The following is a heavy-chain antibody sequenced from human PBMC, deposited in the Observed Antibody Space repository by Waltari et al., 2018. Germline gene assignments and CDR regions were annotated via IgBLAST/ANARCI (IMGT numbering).Heavy chain of an antibody. J-gene: IGHJ4*02. Sequence: QVHLVQSGAEVKKPGASVKVSCKASGYTFTSYPLSWVRQAPGQGLEWMGWITAYNGNTNYALKFQGRVTMTTDTSTSTAYMQLRSLISDDTAVYYCAREGYYGDYFDYWGQGTLVTVSS. D-gene: IGHD4-17*01. CDR2: ITAYNGNT. CDR3: AREGYYGDYFDY. V-gene: IGHV1-18*04. CDR1: GYTFTSYP.